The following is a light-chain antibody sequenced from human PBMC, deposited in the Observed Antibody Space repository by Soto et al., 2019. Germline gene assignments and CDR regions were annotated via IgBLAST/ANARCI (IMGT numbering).Light chain of an antibody. CDR3: QQSYSTPLT. Sequence: DIEMTQSPSSLSEYVGDRVTITCRASQSISSYLNWYQQKPGKAPKLLIYAASSLQSGLPSRFSGSGSGTDFTLTISSLQPEDFATYYCQQSYSTPLTFGGGTKVDIK. CDR2: AAS. V-gene: IGKV1-39*01. J-gene: IGKJ4*01. CDR1: QSISSY.